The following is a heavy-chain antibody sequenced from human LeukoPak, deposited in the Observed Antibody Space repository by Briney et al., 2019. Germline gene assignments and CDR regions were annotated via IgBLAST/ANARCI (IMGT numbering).Heavy chain of an antibody. V-gene: IGHV1-2*02. J-gene: IGHJ5*02. CDR3: ARLARPILTGYYNWFDP. CDR2: LNPNSGGT. CDR1: GYTFTGYY. D-gene: IGHD3-9*01. Sequence: ASVKVSCKASGYTFTGYYMHWVRQAPGRGLEWMGWLNPNSGGTNYAQKFQGRVTMTRDTSISTAYMELSRLRSDDTAVYYCARLARPILTGYYNWFDPWGQGTLVTVSS.